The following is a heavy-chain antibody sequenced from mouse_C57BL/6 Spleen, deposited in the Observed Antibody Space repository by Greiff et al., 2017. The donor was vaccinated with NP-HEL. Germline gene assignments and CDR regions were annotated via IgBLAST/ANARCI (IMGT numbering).Heavy chain of an antibody. D-gene: IGHD3-3*01. CDR1: GFTFSDYG. CDR3: ARGWDSGYYYAMDY. J-gene: IGHJ4*01. V-gene: IGHV5-17*01. Sequence: EVQRVESGGGLVKPGGSLKLSCAASGFTFSDYGMHWVRQAPEKGLEWVAYISSGSSTIYYADTVKGRFTISRDNAKNTLFLQMTSLRSEDTAMYYCARGWDSGYYYAMDYWGQGTSVTVSS. CDR2: ISSGSSTI.